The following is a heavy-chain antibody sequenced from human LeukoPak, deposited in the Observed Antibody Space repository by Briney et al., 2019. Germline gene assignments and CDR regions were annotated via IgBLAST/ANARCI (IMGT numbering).Heavy chain of an antibody. V-gene: IGHV3-30-3*01. CDR2: ISYDGSNK. Sequence: GGSLRLSCAASGFTFSSYAMHWVRQAPGKGLEWVAVISYDGSNKYYADSVKGRFTISRDNSKNTLYLQMNSLRAEDTAVYYCAKDHHHSYQLPRSHFDYWGQGTLVTVSS. CDR1: GFTFSSYA. D-gene: IGHD2-2*01. J-gene: IGHJ4*02. CDR3: AKDHHHSYQLPRSHFDY.